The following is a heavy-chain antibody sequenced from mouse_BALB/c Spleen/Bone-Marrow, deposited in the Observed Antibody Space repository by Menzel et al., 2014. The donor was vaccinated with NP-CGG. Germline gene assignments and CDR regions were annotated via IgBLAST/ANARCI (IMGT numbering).Heavy chain of an antibody. V-gene: IGHV5-6*01. D-gene: IGHD2-4*01. Sequence: EVQRVESGGDLVKPGGSLKLSCAASGFTFSSYGMSWVRQTPDKRLEWVATISSGGSYTYYPDGVKGRFTISRDNAKNTLYLQLSSLKSEDTAMYYCARQTYYDYDGYFDYWGQGTTLTVSS. CDR2: ISSGGSYT. CDR1: GFTFSSYG. J-gene: IGHJ2*01. CDR3: ARQTYYDYDGYFDY.